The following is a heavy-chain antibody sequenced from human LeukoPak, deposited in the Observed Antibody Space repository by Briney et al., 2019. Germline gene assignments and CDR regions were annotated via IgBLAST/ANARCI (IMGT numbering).Heavy chain of an antibody. CDR1: VFTFFNYA. CDR2: ISGRGGGS. D-gene: IGHD2-2*01. J-gene: IGHJ4*02. Sequence: GSLRLSCAASVFTFFNYALSWVRQAPGKGLEWVSGISGRGGGSYYADSVKGRFTIPRDNSKNTVYLQMHSLRAEDTAVYYCAKAKMPAAMGTDYWGQGTLVTVSP. V-gene: IGHV3-23*01. CDR3: AKAKMPAAMGTDY.